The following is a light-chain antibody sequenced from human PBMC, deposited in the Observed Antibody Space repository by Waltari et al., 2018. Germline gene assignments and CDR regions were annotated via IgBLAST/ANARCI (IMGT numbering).Light chain of an antibody. CDR3: SSYAGYDLVI. J-gene: IGLJ2*01. CDR1: NSDVGSYNY. CDR2: EVT. V-gene: IGLV2-14*01. Sequence: QSALTQPASVSGSPGQSITIPCTGTNSDVGSYNYFPWYQQHPGKAPKLMIYEVTNRPSGLSNRFSGSKSGNTASLTITELQAEDEADYYCSSYAGYDLVIFGGGTKLTVL.